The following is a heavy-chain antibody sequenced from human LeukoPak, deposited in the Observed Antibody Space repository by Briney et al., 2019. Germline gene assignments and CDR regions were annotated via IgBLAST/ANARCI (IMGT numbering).Heavy chain of an antibody. CDR3: TRAGYSGYDSDN. D-gene: IGHD5-12*01. J-gene: IGHJ4*02. V-gene: IGHV3-49*04. Sequence: GGSLRLSCTGSGFTFGNYAMSWVRQAPGKGLERVGFIRSKGYGGTTEYAASVKGRFTISRDDSKSIAYLEMNSLKTEDTGVYYCTRAGYSGYDSDNWGQGTLVTVSS. CDR1: GFTFGNYA. CDR2: IRSKGYGGTT.